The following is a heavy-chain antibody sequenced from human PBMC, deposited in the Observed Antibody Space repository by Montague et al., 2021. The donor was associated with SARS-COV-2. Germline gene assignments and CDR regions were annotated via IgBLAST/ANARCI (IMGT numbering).Heavy chain of an antibody. CDR3: TSGREGNYNVMDV. J-gene: IGHJ6*02. CDR1: GDSVSSHSAT. D-gene: IGHD1-1*01. V-gene: IGHV6-1*01. CDR2: TYYRSKWYN. Sequence: CAISGDSVSSHSATWNWVRQSPSRGLERVGRTYYRSKWYNDYAVSVRGRVTINPDTSKNQFSLQLNSVTPEDTAIYYCTSGREGNYNVMDVWGQGTTVTVSS.